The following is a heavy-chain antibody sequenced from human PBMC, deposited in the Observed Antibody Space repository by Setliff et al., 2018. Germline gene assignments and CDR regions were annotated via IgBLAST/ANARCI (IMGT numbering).Heavy chain of an antibody. D-gene: IGHD2-2*01. Sequence: PGGSLRLSCAASGFTFSSYGMHWVRQAPGKGLEWVAVIWYDGSNKYYADSVKGRFTISRDNSKNTLYLQMNSLRAEDTAIYYCAKDWNPSTYWYTDYFDSWGQGTLVTVSS. CDR1: GFTFSSYG. CDR3: AKDWNPSTYWYTDYFDS. CDR2: IWYDGSNK. V-gene: IGHV3-33*06. J-gene: IGHJ4*02.